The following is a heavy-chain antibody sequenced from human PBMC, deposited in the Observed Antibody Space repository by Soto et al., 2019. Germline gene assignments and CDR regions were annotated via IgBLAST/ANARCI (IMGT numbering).Heavy chain of an antibody. J-gene: IGHJ4*02. Sequence: ASVKVSCKASGYTFTGYYMHWVRQAPGQGLEWMGWINPNSGGTNYAQKFQGWVTMTRDTSISTAYMELSRLRSDDTAVYYCARDRRALVYNYGSGSYYDYWGQGTLVTVSS. CDR2: INPNSGGT. V-gene: IGHV1-2*04. CDR3: ARDRRALVYNYGSGSYYDY. CDR1: GYTFTGYY. D-gene: IGHD3-10*01.